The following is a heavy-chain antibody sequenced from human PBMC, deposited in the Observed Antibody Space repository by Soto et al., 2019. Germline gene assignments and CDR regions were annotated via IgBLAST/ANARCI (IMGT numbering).Heavy chain of an antibody. CDR3: ARSGQYYDFWSGYSPFSWFDP. Sequence: EASVKVSCKASGYTFTGYYMHWVRQAPGQGLEWMGWINPNSGGTNYAQKFQGWVTMTRDTSISTAYMELSRLRSDDTAVYYCARSGQYYDFWSGYSPFSWFDPWGQGTLVTVSS. D-gene: IGHD3-3*01. V-gene: IGHV1-2*04. CDR1: GYTFTGYY. J-gene: IGHJ5*02. CDR2: INPNSGGT.